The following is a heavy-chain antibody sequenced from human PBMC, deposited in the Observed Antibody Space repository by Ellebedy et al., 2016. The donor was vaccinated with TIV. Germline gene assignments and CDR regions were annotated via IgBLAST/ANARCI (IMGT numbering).Heavy chain of an antibody. J-gene: IGHJ4*02. CDR2: IYPHDSNT. CDR3: AVSGDRHEY. D-gene: IGHD7-27*01. CDR1: GYSFGDYC. Sequence: GESLKISCKASGYSFGDYCIGRVRQLPGKGLEWMGMIYPHDSNTKYNPSFQGQVTLSADNSISPAYLQWGSLKASDTAKYYCAVSGDRHEYWGQGTLVTVSS. V-gene: IGHV5-51*01.